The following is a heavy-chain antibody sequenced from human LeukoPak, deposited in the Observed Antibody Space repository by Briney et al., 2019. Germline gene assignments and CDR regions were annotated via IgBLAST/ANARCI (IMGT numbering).Heavy chain of an antibody. D-gene: IGHD4-23*01. CDR1: GYTFTSYD. V-gene: IGHV1-8*01. J-gene: IGHJ4*02. Sequence: ASVKASCKASGYTFTSYDINWVRQATGQGLEWMGWMNPNSGNTGYAQKFQGRVTMTRNTSISTAYMELSSLRSEDTAVYYCARGLTSYYGGMPDRGYWGQGTLVTVSS. CDR2: MNPNSGNT. CDR3: ARGLTSYYGGMPDRGY.